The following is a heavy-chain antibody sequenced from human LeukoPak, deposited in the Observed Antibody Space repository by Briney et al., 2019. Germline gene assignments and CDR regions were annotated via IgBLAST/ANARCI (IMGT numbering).Heavy chain of an antibody. Sequence: SETLSLTCTVSGGSLSNSYWTWLRQPPGKTLEWIGYISYSGITNRNPSLKSRVSFSLDSAKNHISLTLTSVTAADTAVYFCARLLLDYSNDDGNFGGPHLPDWGQGTLVTVSS. V-gene: IGHV4-59*08. CDR1: GGSLSNSY. CDR2: ISYSGIT. D-gene: IGHD3-10*01. CDR3: ARLLLDYSNDDGNFGGPHLPD. J-gene: IGHJ4*02.